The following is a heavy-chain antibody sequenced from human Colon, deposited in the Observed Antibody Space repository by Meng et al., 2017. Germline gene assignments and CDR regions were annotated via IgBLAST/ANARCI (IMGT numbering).Heavy chain of an antibody. CDR3: ARGYYDSSGYGYWYFDL. V-gene: IGHV4-30-4*01. D-gene: IGHD3-22*01. Sequence: LQGCAQGLVKPSQTLSLTCTVSGGSISSGEYYWSWIRQPPGKGLEWIGYIYYSGSTYYNPSLKSRVTISVDTSKNQFSLKLSSVTAADTAVYYCARGYYDSSGYGYWYFDLWGRGTLVTVSS. CDR2: IYYSGST. J-gene: IGHJ2*01. CDR1: GGSISSGEYY.